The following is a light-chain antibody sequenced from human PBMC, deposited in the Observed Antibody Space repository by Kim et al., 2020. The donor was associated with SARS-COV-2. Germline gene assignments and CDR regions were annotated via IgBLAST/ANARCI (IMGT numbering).Light chain of an antibody. J-gene: IGLJ3*02. Sequence: GQRVTSSSSWSSSNSGGNFVYLYQQLSGTAPKLLSYRKNRLPSGVPDRFSGSKSGTSASLAICGLRSEDEANYYCAAWDDSLSGRVFGGGTQLTVL. CDR3: AAWDDSLSGRV. CDR1: SSNSGGNF. V-gene: IGLV1-47*01. CDR2: RKN.